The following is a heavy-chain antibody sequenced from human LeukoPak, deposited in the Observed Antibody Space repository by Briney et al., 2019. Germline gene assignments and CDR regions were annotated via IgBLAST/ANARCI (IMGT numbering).Heavy chain of an antibody. Sequence: SSVKVSCTASGYTFTGYYMHWVRQAPGQGLEWMGWINPNSGGTNYAQKFQGRVAMTRDTSISTAYMELSRLRSDDTAVYYCARELDGIAVAGKGEDYWGQGSLVTVSS. D-gene: IGHD6-19*01. V-gene: IGHV1-2*02. CDR3: ARELDGIAVAGKGEDY. CDR2: INPNSGGT. CDR1: GYTFTGYY. J-gene: IGHJ4*02.